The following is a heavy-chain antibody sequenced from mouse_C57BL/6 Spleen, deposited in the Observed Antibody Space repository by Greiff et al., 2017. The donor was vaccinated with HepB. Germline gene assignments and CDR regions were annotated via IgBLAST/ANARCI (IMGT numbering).Heavy chain of an antibody. CDR3: AHAYYSNYFDY. J-gene: IGHJ2*01. CDR1: GYSFTSYY. CDR2: IYPGSGNT. D-gene: IGHD2-5*01. V-gene: IGHV1-66*01. Sequence: QVQLQQSGPELVKPGASVKISCKASGYSFTSYYIHWVKQRPGQGLEWIGWIYPGSGNTKYNEKFKGKATLTADTSSSTAYMQLSSLTSEDSAVYYCAHAYYSNYFDYWGQGTTLTVSS.